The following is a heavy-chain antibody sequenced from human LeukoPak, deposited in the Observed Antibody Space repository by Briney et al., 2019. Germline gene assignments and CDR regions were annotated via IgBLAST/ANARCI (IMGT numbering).Heavy chain of an antibody. J-gene: IGHJ4*02. CDR1: GYMVSDYY. Sequence: ASVTVSCKTSGYMVSDYYMHWVRQAPGQGLESMGWLRGDTGDTDSPQKFKGRVTMTRDTATNTAYMQLSRLTYDDTAIYSCARVRYNACDYWGQGTLVIVSS. CDR3: ARVRYNACDY. CDR2: LRGDTGDT. V-gene: IGHV1-2*02. D-gene: IGHD1-1*01.